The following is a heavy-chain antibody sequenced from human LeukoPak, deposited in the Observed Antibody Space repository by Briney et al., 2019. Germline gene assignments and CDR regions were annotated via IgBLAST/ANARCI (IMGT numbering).Heavy chain of an antibody. CDR1: GGSISSYY. J-gene: IGHJ3*02. CDR2: IYYSGST. CDR3: ARGIVLLDAFDI. V-gene: IGHV4-59*08. Sequence: SGTLSLTCTVSGGSISSYYWSWIRQPPGKGLEWIGYIYYSGSTNYNPSLKSRVTISVDTSKNQFSLKLSSVTVADTAVYFCARGIVLLDAFDIWGQGTMVTVSS. D-gene: IGHD3-22*01.